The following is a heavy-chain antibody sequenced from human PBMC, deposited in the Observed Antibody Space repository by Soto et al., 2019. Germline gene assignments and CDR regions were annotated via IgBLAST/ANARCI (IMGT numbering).Heavy chain of an antibody. V-gene: IGHV4-59*08. D-gene: IGHD3-22*01. Sequence: SETLSLTCTVSGGSISSYYWSWIRQPPGKGLEWIGYIYYSGSTNYNPSLKSRVTISVDTSKNQFSLKLSSVTAADMAVYYCARQWYYYDSSGYYKYYYYYYGMDVWGQGTPVPVSS. CDR2: IYYSGST. CDR1: GGSISSYY. J-gene: IGHJ6*02. CDR3: ARQWYYYDSSGYYKYYYYYYGMDV.